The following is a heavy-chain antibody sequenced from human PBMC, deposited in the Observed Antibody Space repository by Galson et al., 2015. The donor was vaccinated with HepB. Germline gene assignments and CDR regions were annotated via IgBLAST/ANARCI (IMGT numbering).Heavy chain of an antibody. J-gene: IGHJ6*02. CDR2: ISKSSNNI. Sequence: SLRLSCAASGFTFSSFSMNWVRQAPGKGLEWVSLISKSSNNIYYADSVKGRFTISRDNAKNSVYLQMNSLRAEDTAVYYCARESGGYDDYYGMDVWGQGTTVTVSS. CDR1: GFTFSSFS. CDR3: ARESGGYDDYYGMDV. D-gene: IGHD1-26*01. V-gene: IGHV3-21*01.